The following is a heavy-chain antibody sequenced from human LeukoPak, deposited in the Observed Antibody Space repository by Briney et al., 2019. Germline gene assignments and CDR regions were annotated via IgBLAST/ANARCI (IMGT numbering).Heavy chain of an antibody. J-gene: IGHJ4*02. Sequence: SETLSLTCAVYGGSFSGYYWSWIRQPPGKGLEWIGEISHSGSTNYNPSLKSRVTISVDTSKNQFSLKLSSVTAADTAVYYCAIIPLGDGYKFDYWGQGTLVTVSS. CDR3: AIIPLGDGYKFDY. CDR2: ISHSGST. V-gene: IGHV4-34*01. D-gene: IGHD5-24*01. CDR1: GGSFSGYY.